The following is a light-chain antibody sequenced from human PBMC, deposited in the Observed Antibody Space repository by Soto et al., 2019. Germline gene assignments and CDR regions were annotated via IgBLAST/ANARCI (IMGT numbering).Light chain of an antibody. V-gene: IGKV3-20*01. Sequence: EIGLPQVPGTLSKKKGERATLSCRASQSVSSSYLAWYQQKPGQAPRLLIYGASSRATGIPDRFSGSGSGTDFTLNISRLEPEDFAVYYCQQYGGSPQTFGQGTKVDIK. J-gene: IGKJ1*01. CDR2: GAS. CDR3: QQYGGSPQT. CDR1: QSVSSSY.